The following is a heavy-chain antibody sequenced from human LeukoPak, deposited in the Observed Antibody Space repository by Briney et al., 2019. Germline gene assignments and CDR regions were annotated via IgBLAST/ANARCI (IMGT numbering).Heavy chain of an antibody. V-gene: IGHV4-34*01. J-gene: IGHJ4*02. CDR3: ARGRRWLQLRPLDY. D-gene: IGHD5-12*01. Sequence: SGTLSLTCAVYGGSFSGYYWSWIRQPPGKGLEWIGEINHSGSTNYNPSLKSRVTISVDTSKNQFSLKLSSVTAADTAVYYCARGRRWLQLRPLDYWGQGTLVTVSS. CDR1: GGSFSGYY. CDR2: INHSGST.